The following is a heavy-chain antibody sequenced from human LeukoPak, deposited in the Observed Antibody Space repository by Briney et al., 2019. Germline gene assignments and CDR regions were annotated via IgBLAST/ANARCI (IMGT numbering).Heavy chain of an antibody. Sequence: ASVKVSCKASGGTFSSYAISWVRQAPGQGLEWMGRIIPILGIANYAQKFQGRVTITADKSTSTAYMELSSLRSEDTAVYYCARDLRGSGTNSDGYWGQGTLVTVSS. CDR2: IIPILGIA. V-gene: IGHV1-69*04. J-gene: IGHJ4*02. CDR3: ARDLRGSGTNSDGY. CDR1: GGTFSSYA. D-gene: IGHD3-10*01.